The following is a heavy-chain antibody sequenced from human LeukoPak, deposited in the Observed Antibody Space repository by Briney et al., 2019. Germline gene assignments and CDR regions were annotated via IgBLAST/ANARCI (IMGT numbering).Heavy chain of an antibody. J-gene: IGHJ5*02. CDR1: GYTFTSYG. CDR3: AREESIGRYQFLHAS. Sequence: GASVKVSCKASGYTFTSYGISWVRQAPGQGLEWMGWISAYNDKTNYAQNLQGRVTMTTDTSTNTAYMELRSLRSDDTAVYYCAREESIGRYQFLHASWGQGTLVTVSS. D-gene: IGHD1-26*01. CDR2: ISAYNDKT. V-gene: IGHV1-18*01.